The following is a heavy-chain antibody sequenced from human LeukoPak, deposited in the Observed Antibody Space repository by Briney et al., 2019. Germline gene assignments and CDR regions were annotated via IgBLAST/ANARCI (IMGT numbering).Heavy chain of an antibody. CDR1: GDSISSYF. CDR3: AREVELRARAFDM. J-gene: IGHJ3*02. V-gene: IGHV4-4*07. Sequence: KPSETLSLTCTVSGDSISSYFWTWIRQPAGKGLEWIGRIYTSGTSNYNPSLKSRVTMSIDTPKNHFSLNLSSVTAADTAVYYCAREVELRARAFDMWGQGTMVTVSS. D-gene: IGHD1-7*01. CDR2: IYTSGTS.